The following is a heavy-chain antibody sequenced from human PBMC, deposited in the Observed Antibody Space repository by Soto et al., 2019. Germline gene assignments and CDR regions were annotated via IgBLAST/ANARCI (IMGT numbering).Heavy chain of an antibody. J-gene: IGHJ3*02. CDR2: ISSSSSTI. CDR3: ARTLNLFRLGASDI. CDR1: GFTFSSYS. V-gene: IGHV3-48*02. D-gene: IGHD3-16*01. Sequence: TGGSLRLSCAASGFTFSSYSMNWVRQAPGKGLEWVSYISSSSSTIYYADSVKGRFTISRDNAKNSLYLQMNSLRDEDTAVYYCARTLNLFRLGASDIWGQGTMVTVSS.